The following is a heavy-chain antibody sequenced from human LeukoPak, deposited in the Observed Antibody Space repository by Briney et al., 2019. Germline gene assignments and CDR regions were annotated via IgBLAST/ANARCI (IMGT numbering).Heavy chain of an antibody. CDR2: ISYDGSNK. Sequence: GGSLRLSCAASGFTFSSYAMHWVRQAPGKGLEWVAVISYDGSNKYYADSVKGRFTISRDNSKNTLYLQMNSLRAEDTAVYYCARDLEPYYDSSGYYDYFDYWGQGTLVTVSS. V-gene: IGHV3-30*04. CDR3: ARDLEPYYDSSGYYDYFDY. CDR1: GFTFSSYA. D-gene: IGHD3-22*01. J-gene: IGHJ4*02.